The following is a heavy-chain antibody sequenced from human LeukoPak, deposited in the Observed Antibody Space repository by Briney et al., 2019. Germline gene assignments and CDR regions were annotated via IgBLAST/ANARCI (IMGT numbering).Heavy chain of an antibody. J-gene: IGHJ4*02. CDR3: ARSRIPSTFDN. CDR1: DGSISSSNYY. D-gene: IGHD2-2*01. V-gene: IGHV4-39*01. Sequence: PSETLSLTCTVSDGSISSSNYYWGWIRQPPGKGLEWIGSIYYSGDTYYTPSLKSRVTISVDTSKNQFSLKLSSVTAADTAVYYCARSRIPSTFDNWGQGTLVTVSS. CDR2: IYYSGDT.